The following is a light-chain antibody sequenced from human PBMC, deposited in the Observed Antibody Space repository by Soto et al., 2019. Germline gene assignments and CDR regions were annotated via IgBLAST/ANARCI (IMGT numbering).Light chain of an antibody. CDR3: ASWDDSLNGVV. J-gene: IGLJ2*01. Sequence: QSVLTQPPSASGTPGQRVTISCSGSNSNIGSNTVNWYQQLPGTAPKLLIYSNNQRPSGVPGRFSDSKSGTSASLAISGLQSEYEADYYCASWDDSLNGVVFGGGTKLTVL. V-gene: IGLV1-44*01. CDR1: NSNIGSNT. CDR2: SNN.